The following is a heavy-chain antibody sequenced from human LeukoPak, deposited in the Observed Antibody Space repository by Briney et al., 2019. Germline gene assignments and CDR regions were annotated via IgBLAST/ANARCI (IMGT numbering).Heavy chain of an antibody. CDR2: INSDGSST. Sequence: GGSLRLSCAASGFTFSSYWMHWVRQAPGQGLVWVSRINSDGSSTSYVDSVKGRFTISRDNAKNTLYLQMNSLRAEDTAVYYCARARYCSSTSCYPGAFDIWGQGTMVTVSS. CDR3: ARARYCSSTSCYPGAFDI. J-gene: IGHJ3*02. CDR1: GFTFSSYW. D-gene: IGHD2-2*01. V-gene: IGHV3-74*01.